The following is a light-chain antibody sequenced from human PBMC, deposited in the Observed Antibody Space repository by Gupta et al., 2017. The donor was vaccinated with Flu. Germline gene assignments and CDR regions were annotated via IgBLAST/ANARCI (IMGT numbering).Light chain of an antibody. CDR1: SGSVSSMHF. V-gene: IGLV8-61*01. CDR3: LLDLGSGISL. Sequence: QPVVTQEAALSVSPGGTVTLTCALNSGSVSSMHFTSWYQQTPGQPPRILIYDTKGRSSGVPDRFSGSIIGDKAALTITGAQTDDERDYFCLLDLGSGISLFGGGTKVTVL. CDR2: DTK. J-gene: IGLJ3*02.